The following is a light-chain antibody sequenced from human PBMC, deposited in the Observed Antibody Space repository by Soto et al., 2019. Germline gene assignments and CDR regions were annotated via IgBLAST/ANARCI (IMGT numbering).Light chain of an antibody. CDR1: SSAVDGYNY. J-gene: IGLJ1*01. V-gene: IGLV2-14*01. CDR3: SSFTSGSTYV. Sequence: QSVLTQPASVSGSPGQSITISCTGTSSAVDGYNYVSWYQQHPGKAPKLMMYDVSNRPSGVSNRFSGSKSGNTASLTISGLQAEDEADYYCSSFTSGSTYVFGSGTKVTVL. CDR2: DVS.